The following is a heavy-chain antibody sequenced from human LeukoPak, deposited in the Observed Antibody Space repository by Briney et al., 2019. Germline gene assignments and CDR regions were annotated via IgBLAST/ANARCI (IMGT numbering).Heavy chain of an antibody. CDR2: IKQDGSEK. CDR1: GFTFSSYW. V-gene: IGHV3-7*01. J-gene: IGHJ4*02. D-gene: IGHD3-10*01. Sequence: GGSLRLSCAASGFTFSSYWMSWVRQAPGKGLEWVANIKQDGSEKYYVDSVKGRFTISRDNAKNSLYLQMNSLRAEDTAVYYCASGLYKWFGELSRVYWGQGTLVTVSS. CDR3: ASGLYKWFGELSRVY.